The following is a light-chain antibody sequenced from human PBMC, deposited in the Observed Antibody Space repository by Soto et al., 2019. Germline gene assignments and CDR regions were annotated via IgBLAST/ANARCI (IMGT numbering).Light chain of an antibody. J-gene: IGKJ2*01. CDR1: QSVTTY. Sequence: LLTQSPATLSLSPGDSAILSCRASQSVTTYLAWYQQKPGQAPRLLIYDVSNRATGIPARFSGCGSGTDFTLTISSLEPEDFGVYYCHQRSNWHPESTFGQGTKLEI. CDR3: HQRSNWHPEST. CDR2: DVS. V-gene: IGKV3-11*01.